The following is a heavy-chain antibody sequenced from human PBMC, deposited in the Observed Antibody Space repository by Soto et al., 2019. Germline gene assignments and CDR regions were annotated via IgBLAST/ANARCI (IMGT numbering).Heavy chain of an antibody. CDR3: ARKVLGSTSRPDWWYFYL. D-gene: IGHD2-2*01. Sequence: EVQLLESGGGLVQPGGSLRLSCVGSGFTFINYAMNWVRQTPGKGLEWVSGISGGGDRTFDADSVKGRFTISRDNYKNTVNLQMNSLRADDTAVYYCARKVLGSTSRPDWWYFYLWGRGTLVTVSS. J-gene: IGHJ2*01. V-gene: IGHV3-23*01. CDR1: GFTFINYA. CDR2: ISGGGDRT.